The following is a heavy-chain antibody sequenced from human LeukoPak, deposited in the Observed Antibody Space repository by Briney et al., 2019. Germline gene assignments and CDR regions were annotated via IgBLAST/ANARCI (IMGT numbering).Heavy chain of an antibody. CDR2: INTNTGNP. Sequence: ASVKVSCKASGYTFTSYAMNWVRQAPGQGLEWMGWINTNTGNPTYAQGFTGRFVFSLDTSVSTAYLQISSLKAEDTAVYYCARVELIVVVTDPSFDYWGQGTLVTVSS. CDR3: ARVELIVVVTDPSFDY. D-gene: IGHD2-21*02. J-gene: IGHJ4*02. CDR1: GYTFTSYA. V-gene: IGHV7-4-1*02.